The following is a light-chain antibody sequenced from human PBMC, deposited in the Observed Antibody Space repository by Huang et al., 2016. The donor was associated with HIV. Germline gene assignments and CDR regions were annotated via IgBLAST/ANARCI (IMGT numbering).Light chain of an antibody. V-gene: IGKV1-39*01. Sequence: DIQMTQSPSSLSASVGDRVTITCRASQTIDKHLNLYQQRPGKAPKRLISVASSLQSGVPSRFSGGGAGTFFTLTINGLQPEDSASYYCQQGYVTPWTFGQGTKVEIK. CDR3: QQGYVTPWT. CDR2: VAS. J-gene: IGKJ1*01. CDR1: QTIDKH.